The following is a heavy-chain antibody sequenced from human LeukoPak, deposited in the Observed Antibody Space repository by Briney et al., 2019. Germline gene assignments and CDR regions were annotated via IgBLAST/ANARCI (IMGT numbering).Heavy chain of an antibody. V-gene: IGHV3-73*01. J-gene: IGHJ3*02. Sequence: GGSLRLSCAASGFTFSGSAMHWVRQASGKGLEWVGRIRSKANSYATAYAASVKGRFTISRDDSKNTAYLQMNSLITEDTAVYYCWTIFGVVPGEGAFDIWGQGTMVTVSS. CDR2: IRSKANSYAT. CDR1: GFTFSGSA. D-gene: IGHD3-3*01. CDR3: WTIFGVVPGEGAFDI.